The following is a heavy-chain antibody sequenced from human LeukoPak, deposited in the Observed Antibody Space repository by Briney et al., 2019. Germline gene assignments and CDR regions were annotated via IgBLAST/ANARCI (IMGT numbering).Heavy chain of an antibody. D-gene: IGHD4/OR15-4a*01. CDR1: GFTFRSYW. V-gene: IGHV3-7*05. CDR3: ARDGMGTIKAFDI. Sequence: GGSLRLSCEASGFTFRSYWMSWVRQAPGKGLEWVANIKHDGSERYYVDSVKGRFTISRDNAKNSLYVQMSSLRAEDTAVYYCARDGMGTIKAFDIWGQGTIVTVSS. CDR2: IKHDGSER. J-gene: IGHJ3*02.